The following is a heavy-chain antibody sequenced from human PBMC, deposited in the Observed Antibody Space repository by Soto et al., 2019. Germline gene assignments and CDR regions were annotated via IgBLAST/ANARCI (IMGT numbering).Heavy chain of an antibody. J-gene: IGHJ4*02. CDR2: ISSSGNT. CDR1: DGSISNFY. CDR3: ARAPMVLTRSYFDS. V-gene: IGHV4-59*01. Sequence: ETLSLTCTVSDGSISNFYWSWIRQPPGKGLEWIGYISSSGNTNYNPSLKSRVSISVDTSKNQFSLNLTSVTAADTAVYYCARAPMVLTRSYFDSWGQGTPVTAPQ. D-gene: IGHD3-22*01.